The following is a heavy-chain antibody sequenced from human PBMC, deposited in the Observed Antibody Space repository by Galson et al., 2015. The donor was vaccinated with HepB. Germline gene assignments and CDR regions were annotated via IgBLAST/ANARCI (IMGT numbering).Heavy chain of an antibody. CDR3: ARDYYDSSGPPAEFFQN. D-gene: IGHD3-22*01. Sequence: SVKVSCKAYGYTFSDYSIHWVRQAPGQGPEWMGKINPNSGGTNYAQKFQGRVTMTRDTSITTVYMDLSRLKSDDTAIYYCARDYYDSSGPPAEFFQNWGQGTLVTVSS. CDR2: INPNSGGT. V-gene: IGHV1-2*02. J-gene: IGHJ1*01. CDR1: GYTFSDYS.